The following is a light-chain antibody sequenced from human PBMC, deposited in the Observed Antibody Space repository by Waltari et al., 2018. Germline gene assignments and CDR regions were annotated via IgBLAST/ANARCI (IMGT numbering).Light chain of an antibody. J-gene: IGLJ3*02. V-gene: IGLV7-46*01. CDR1: TGAVTSGHY. CDR3: LLSYSGARV. CDR2: DTR. Sequence: QAVVTQEPSLTVSPGETVTLTCGSSTGAVTSGHYPYWFQQKPGQAPRTLIYDTRNKCPWPPAHFSGSLIGGKAALTLSGAQPEDEADYYCLLSYSGARVFGGGTKLTVL.